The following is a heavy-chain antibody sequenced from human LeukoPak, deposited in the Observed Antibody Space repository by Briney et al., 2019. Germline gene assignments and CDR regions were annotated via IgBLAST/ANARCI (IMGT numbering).Heavy chain of an antibody. CDR3: ARRYCSGGSCYPAVEPLDY. J-gene: IGHJ4*02. D-gene: IGHD2-15*01. Sequence: ASVKVSCKASGYTFTSYGISWVRQAPGQGLEWMGWISAYNGNTNYAQKLQDRVTMTTDTSTSTAYMELSSLRSEDTAVYYCARRYCSGGSCYPAVEPLDYWGQGTLVTVSS. CDR2: ISAYNGNT. CDR1: GYTFTSYG. V-gene: IGHV1-18*01.